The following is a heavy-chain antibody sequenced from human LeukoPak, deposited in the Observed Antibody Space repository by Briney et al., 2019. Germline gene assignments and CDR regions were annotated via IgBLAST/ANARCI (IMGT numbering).Heavy chain of an antibody. CDR2: IYYIGTT. D-gene: IGHD5/OR15-5a*01. CDR3: ARVTLYRFDY. CDR1: GGSISGKY. J-gene: IGHJ4*02. V-gene: IGHV4-59*12. Sequence: SETLSLTCSVSGGSISGKYWSWIRQSPGKGLEWIGYIYYIGTTKYNPSLKSRVTISIDTSKNQFSLKLSSVTAADAAVYYCARVTLYRFDYWGQGTLVTVSS.